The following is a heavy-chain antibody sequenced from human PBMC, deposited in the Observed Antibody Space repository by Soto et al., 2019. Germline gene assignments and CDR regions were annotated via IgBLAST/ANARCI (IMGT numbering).Heavy chain of an antibody. J-gene: IGHJ5*02. CDR3: ARDSYEAAAGTNWFDP. CDR1: GYSFTSYW. Sequence: GESLKISCKGSGYSFTSYWIGWVRQMPGKGLEWMGIIYPGDSDTRYSPSFQGQVTISADKSITTAYLQWSSLKASDTAMYYCARDSYEAAAGTNWFDPWGQGTLVTVSS. CDR2: IYPGDSDT. D-gene: IGHD6-13*01. V-gene: IGHV5-51*01.